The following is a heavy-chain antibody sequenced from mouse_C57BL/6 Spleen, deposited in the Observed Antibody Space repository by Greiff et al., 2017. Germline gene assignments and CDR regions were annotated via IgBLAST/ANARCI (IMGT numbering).Heavy chain of an antibody. Sequence: QVQLQQSGPELVKPGASVKISCKASGYAFSSSWMNWVKQRPGKGLEWIGRIYPGDGDTNYNGKFKGKATLTADKSSSTAYMQLSSLTSEDSAVYFCARVEYWGCEGFAYWGQGTLVTVSA. V-gene: IGHV1-82*01. CDR2: IYPGDGDT. D-gene: IGHD4-1*01. CDR1: GYAFSSSW. CDR3: ARVEYWGCEGFAY. J-gene: IGHJ3*01.